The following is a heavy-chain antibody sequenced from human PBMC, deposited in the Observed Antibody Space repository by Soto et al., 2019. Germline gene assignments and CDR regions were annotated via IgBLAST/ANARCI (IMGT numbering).Heavy chain of an antibody. CDR3: ARRDILMVVAGRRGSLDS. V-gene: IGHV4-34*01. J-gene: IGHJ5*01. Sequence: QVQLQQWGAGLLKPSETLSLTCAVYGGSFSGYYWNWIRQPPGKGLEWIAEINHSGSTNYNPSRKIQVTISVDPCKHQFSLKMSSVTAADTAVYYCARRDILMVVAGRRGSLDSWGQGTLVTVSS. CDR2: INHSGST. D-gene: IGHD2-15*01. CDR1: GGSFSGYY.